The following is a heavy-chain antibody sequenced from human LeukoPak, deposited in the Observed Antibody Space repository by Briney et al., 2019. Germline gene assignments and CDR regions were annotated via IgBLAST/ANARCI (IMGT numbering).Heavy chain of an antibody. Sequence: SETLSLTCAVYGGSFSGYYWSWIRQPPGKGLEWIGEINHSGSTNYNPSLKSRGTISVDTSKNQFSLKLSSVTAADTAVYYCASSPRAFDIWGQGTMVTVSS. J-gene: IGHJ3*02. CDR3: ASSPRAFDI. V-gene: IGHV4-34*01. CDR2: INHSGST. CDR1: GGSFSGYY.